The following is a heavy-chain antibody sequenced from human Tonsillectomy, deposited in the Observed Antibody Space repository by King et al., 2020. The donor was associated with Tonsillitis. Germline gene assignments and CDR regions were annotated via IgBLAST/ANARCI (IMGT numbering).Heavy chain of an antibody. Sequence: QVQLVESGGGVVQPGRSLRLSCAASGFSFRTYAMHWVRQAPGKGLEWVAVISDGGTNQYYADSVKGRFTISRDNSNNTVYLQMSSLIAEDTAVYFCARDTHKYSAAWSYAFHIWGQGTMITVSS. D-gene: IGHD5-12*01. V-gene: IGHV3-30-3*01. CDR3: ARDTHKYSAAWSYAFHI. CDR1: GFSFRTYA. CDR2: ISDGGTNQ. J-gene: IGHJ3*02.